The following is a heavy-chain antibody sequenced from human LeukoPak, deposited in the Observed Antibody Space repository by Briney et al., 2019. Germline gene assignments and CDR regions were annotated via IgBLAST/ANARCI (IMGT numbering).Heavy chain of an antibody. CDR3: ARLTYYDFWSGSSGWFDP. Sequence: ASVKVSCNASGYTFTSYDINWVRQATGQRLEWMGWMNPNSGNTGYAQKFQGRVTITRNTSISTAYMELSSLRSEDTAVYYCARLTYYDFWSGSSGWFDPWGQGTLVTVSS. J-gene: IGHJ5*02. CDR2: MNPNSGNT. D-gene: IGHD3-3*01. V-gene: IGHV1-8*03. CDR1: GYTFTSYD.